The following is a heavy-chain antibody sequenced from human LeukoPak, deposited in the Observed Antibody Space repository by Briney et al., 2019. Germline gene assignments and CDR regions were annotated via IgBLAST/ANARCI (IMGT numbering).Heavy chain of an antibody. CDR2: IIPILGIA. J-gene: IGHJ4*02. CDR1: GGTFSSYA. D-gene: IGHD3-16*01. Sequence: GASVKVSCKASGGTFSSYAISWVRQAPGQGLEWMGRIIPILGIANYAQKFQGRVTITADKSTSTAYMELSSPRSEDTAVYYCAKDEDYDYVWGSFDYWGQGTLVTVSS. CDR3: AKDEDYDYVWGSFDY. V-gene: IGHV1-69*04.